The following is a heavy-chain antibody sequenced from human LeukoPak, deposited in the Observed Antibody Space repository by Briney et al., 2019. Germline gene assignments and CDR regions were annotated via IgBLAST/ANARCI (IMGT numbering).Heavy chain of an antibody. CDR2: IYGGDTT. J-gene: IGHJ4*02. Sequence: GGSLRLSCAASGFTVSSSYMSWVRQAPGKGLEWVSVIYGGDTTYYADSVKGQFTISRDNSKNTLYLQMNSLRAEDTALYYCARGQYSGRGGYFDYWGQGTLVTVSS. CDR3: ARGQYSGRGGYFDY. D-gene: IGHD3-10*01. V-gene: IGHV3-53*01. CDR1: GFTVSSSY.